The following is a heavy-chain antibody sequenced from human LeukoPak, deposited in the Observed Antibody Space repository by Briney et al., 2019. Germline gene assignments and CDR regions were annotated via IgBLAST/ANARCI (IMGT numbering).Heavy chain of an antibody. CDR3: ARVRWVGPTLFDY. CDR1: GFTFSSYS. J-gene: IGHJ4*02. Sequence: GGSLRLSCAASGFTFSSYSMNWVRQAPGKGLEWVSSISSSSSYIYYADSVKGRFTISRDNAKNSLYLQMNSLRAEDTAVYYCARVRWVGPTLFDYWGQGTLVTVSS. D-gene: IGHD4-23*01. CDR2: ISSSSSYI. V-gene: IGHV3-21*01.